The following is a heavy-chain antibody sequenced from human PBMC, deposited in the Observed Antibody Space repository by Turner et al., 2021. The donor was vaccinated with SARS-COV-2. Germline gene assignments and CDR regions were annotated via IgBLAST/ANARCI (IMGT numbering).Heavy chain of an antibody. Sequence: QVQLVQSGAEVKKPGSSVKVSCKASGGTFSNYAISWVRQAPGQGLECMGGNIPIFDTSNYAQKFQGRVTITADESTSTAYMELSSLRSEDTAVYYCASDSGSYPLYCWGQGTLVTVSS. D-gene: IGHD1-26*01. CDR2: NIPIFDTS. J-gene: IGHJ4*02. V-gene: IGHV1-69*01. CDR1: GGTFSNYA. CDR3: ASDSGSYPLYC.